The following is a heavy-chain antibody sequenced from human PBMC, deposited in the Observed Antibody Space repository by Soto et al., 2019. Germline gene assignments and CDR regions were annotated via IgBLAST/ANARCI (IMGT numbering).Heavy chain of an antibody. CDR2: IVNHGGST. D-gene: IGHD1-1*01. CDR3: ARDDEYDDNGLDH. V-gene: IGHV3-33*01. J-gene: IGHJ4*02. CDR1: GFLFSRFG. Sequence: QVQLEESGGGVVQPGTSLRLSCAASGFLFSRFGMHWVRQAPGKGLEWVAVIVNHGGSTGYAVSVRGRFTISRDNSRNTLFLEMSSLRVEDTATYYCARDDEYDDNGLDHWGQGTLVTVSS.